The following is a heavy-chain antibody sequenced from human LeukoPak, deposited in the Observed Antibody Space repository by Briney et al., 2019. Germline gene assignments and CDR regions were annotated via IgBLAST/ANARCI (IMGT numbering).Heavy chain of an antibody. D-gene: IGHD1-1*01. J-gene: IGHJ4*02. CDR3: AVGTYYFDY. Sequence: NASETLSLTCTISGASIDSYYWSWIRQPPGKGLEWIGYIYYSGTTNYNPSLKRRVTISVDTSKNQFSLKLSSVTAADTAVYYCAVGTYYFDYWGQGTLVTVSS. V-gene: IGHV4-59*12. CDR2: IYYSGTT. CDR1: GASIDSYY.